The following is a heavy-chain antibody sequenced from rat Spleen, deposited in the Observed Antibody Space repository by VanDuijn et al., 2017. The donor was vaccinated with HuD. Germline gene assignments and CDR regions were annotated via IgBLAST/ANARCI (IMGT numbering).Heavy chain of an antibody. CDR2: ISYSGST. CDR1: GYSITSHY. J-gene: IGHJ1*01. Sequence: EVQLQESGPGLVKPSQSLSLTCSVTGYSITSHYWDWVRKLPGNKMEWMGYISYSGSTSYNPSLKSRISIARDTSKNQFFLQLNSVTTEDTATYYCARSRYFDFWGPGTMVTVSS. V-gene: IGHV3-1*01. CDR3: ARSRYFDF.